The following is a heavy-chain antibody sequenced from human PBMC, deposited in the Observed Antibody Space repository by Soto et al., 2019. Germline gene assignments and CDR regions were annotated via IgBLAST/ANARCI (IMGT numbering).Heavy chain of an antibody. CDR2: IYPGDSDT. J-gene: IGHJ6*03. CDR3: VRSPVLKYYYYYYYMDV. D-gene: IGHD2-2*01. CDR1: GYSFTSYW. V-gene: IGHV5-51*01. Sequence: GESLKISCKGSGYSFTSYWIGWVRQMPGKGLEWMGIIYPGDSDTRYSPSFQGQVTISADKSISTAYLQWSSLKASDTAMYYCVRSPVLKYYYYYYYMDVWGKGTTVTVSS.